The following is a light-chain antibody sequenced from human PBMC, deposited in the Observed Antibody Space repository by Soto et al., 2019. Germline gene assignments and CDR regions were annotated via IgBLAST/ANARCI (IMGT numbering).Light chain of an antibody. V-gene: IGKV1-39*01. CDR2: AAS. CDR1: QSIDTY. J-gene: IGKJ2*01. Sequence: DIQMTQSPSSLSASVGDRFTITCRASQSIDTYLNWYQQKPGTAPKLLIYAASSLQSGVPSRFSGRGSGTDFTLTISSLQPEDFATYYCQQSYSTPMYTFGQGTKVDI. CDR3: QQSYSTPMYT.